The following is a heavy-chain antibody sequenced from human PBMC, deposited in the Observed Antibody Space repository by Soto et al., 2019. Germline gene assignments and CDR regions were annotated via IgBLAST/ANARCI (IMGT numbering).Heavy chain of an antibody. CDR2: ISPDGSDV. Sequence: QVVESGGGLVPPGGSLRLSCAASGFPFTNYWMNWVRQTPGKGLMWGSRISPDGSDVGYADSVEGRFTVSRDNATNTLYLQMHSLRAEDTAMYYCACWGHIVPVAPSDFDRWGQGTLVTVSS. D-gene: IGHD2-8*02. CDR3: ACWGHIVPVAPSDFDR. J-gene: IGHJ4*02. CDR1: GFPFTNYW. V-gene: IGHV3-74*01.